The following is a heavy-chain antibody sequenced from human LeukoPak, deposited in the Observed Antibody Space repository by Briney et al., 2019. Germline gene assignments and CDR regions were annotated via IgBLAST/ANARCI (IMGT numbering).Heavy chain of an antibody. D-gene: IGHD1-26*01. CDR3: ARDSGSYFLDY. V-gene: IGHV4-61*02. CDR2: IYTSGSP. Sequence: SETLSLTCTVSGGSISSGSYYWSWIRQPAGKGLEWIGRIYTSGSPNYNPSLKSRVTISVDTSKNQFSLKLSSVTAADTAVYYCARDSGSYFLDYWGQGTLVTVSS. J-gene: IGHJ4*02. CDR1: GGSISSGSYY.